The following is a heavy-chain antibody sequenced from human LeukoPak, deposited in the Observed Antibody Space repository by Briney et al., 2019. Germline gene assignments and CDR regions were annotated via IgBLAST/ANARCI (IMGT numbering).Heavy chain of an antibody. Sequence: GGSLRLSCAASGFTFSSYEMNWVRQAPGKGLEWVSYISSSGSTIYYADSEKGRFTISRDNAKNSLYLQMNSLRAEDTAVYYCARAAYSSSWPFDYWGQGTLVTVSS. J-gene: IGHJ4*02. CDR3: ARAAYSSSWPFDY. CDR1: GFTFSSYE. D-gene: IGHD6-13*01. V-gene: IGHV3-48*03. CDR2: ISSSGSTI.